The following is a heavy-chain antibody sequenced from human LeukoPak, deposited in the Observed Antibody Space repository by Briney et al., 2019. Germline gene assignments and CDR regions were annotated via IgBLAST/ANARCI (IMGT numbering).Heavy chain of an antibody. CDR1: GYTFTSYA. V-gene: IGHV1-3*01. CDR2: INAGNGNT. D-gene: IGHD5-12*01. CDR3: ARISPHALRPHTRGGAFDI. Sequence: ASVKVSCKASGYTFTSYAMHWVRQAPGQRLEWMGWINAGNGNTKYSQKFQGRVTITRDTSASTAYMELSRLRSDDTAVYYCARISPHALRPHTRGGAFDIWGQGTMVTVSS. J-gene: IGHJ3*02.